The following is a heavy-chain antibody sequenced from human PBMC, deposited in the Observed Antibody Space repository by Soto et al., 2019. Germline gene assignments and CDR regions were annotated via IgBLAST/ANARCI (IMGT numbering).Heavy chain of an antibody. CDR1: GYTFTGYY. D-gene: IGHD3-16*01. Sequence: ASVKVSCKASGYTFTGYYMHWVRQAPGQGLEWMGWINPNSGGTNYAQKFQGWVTMTRDTSISTAYMELSRLRSDDTAVYYCARDPGDAASLTFDYWGQGTLVTVSS. CDR3: ARDPGDAASLTFDY. J-gene: IGHJ4*02. V-gene: IGHV1-2*04. CDR2: INPNSGGT.